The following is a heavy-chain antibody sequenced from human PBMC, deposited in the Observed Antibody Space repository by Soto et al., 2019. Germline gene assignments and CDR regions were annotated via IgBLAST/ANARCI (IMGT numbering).Heavy chain of an antibody. CDR3: AKAPRDYDILTGVDY. D-gene: IGHD3-9*01. Sequence: GGSLRLSCAASGFTFSSYGMHWVRQAPGKGLEWVAVISYDGSNKYYADSVKGRFTISRDNSKNTLYLQMNSLRAEDTAVYYCAKAPRDYDILTGVDYWGQGTLVTVSS. CDR1: GFTFSSYG. V-gene: IGHV3-30*18. CDR2: ISYDGSNK. J-gene: IGHJ4*02.